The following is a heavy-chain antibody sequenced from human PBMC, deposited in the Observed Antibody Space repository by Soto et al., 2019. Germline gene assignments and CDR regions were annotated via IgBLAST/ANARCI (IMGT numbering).Heavy chain of an antibody. CDR2: ITENGGFT. V-gene: IGHV3-64D*06. D-gene: IGHD2-21*02. J-gene: IGHJ6*02. Sequence: GGSLRLSCSASGFSFFSDYSMYWVRQAPGRGLQYVSGITENGGFTSYAESLRARVTISRDNSKNTVYLQMTGLRPEDTAVYFCVKMVEVTDNYYYNDMDVWGQGTTVTVS. CDR3: VKMVEVTDNYYYNDMDV. CDR1: GFSFFSDYS.